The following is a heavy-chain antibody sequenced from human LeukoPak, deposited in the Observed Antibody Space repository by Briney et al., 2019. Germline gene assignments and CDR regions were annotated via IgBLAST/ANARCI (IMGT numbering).Heavy chain of an antibody. J-gene: IGHJ4*02. D-gene: IGHD3-22*01. Sequence: GGSQRLSCVGSVFPFSRYAIHGVRQAPGKGLEWVAGLSYNGRNIYYADSVKGRFTVSRDNSKNTLYMQMNSLRADDTAVYYCAKGDNFYDARGYYLSKALFDYWGQGTLVTVSS. CDR2: LSYNGRNI. CDR3: AKGDNFYDARGYYLSKALFDY. V-gene: IGHV3-30*18. CDR1: VFPFSRYA.